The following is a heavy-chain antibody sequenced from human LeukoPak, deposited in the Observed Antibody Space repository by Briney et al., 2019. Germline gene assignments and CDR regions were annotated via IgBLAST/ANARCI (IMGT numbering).Heavy chain of an antibody. CDR3: ARDTVVVPAALYFFDY. V-gene: IGHV1-46*01. CDR1: GYTFTSYY. Sequence: GASVKVSCKASGYTFTSYYMHWVRQAPGQGLEWMGIINPSGGSTSYAQKFQGRVTMTRDTSTSTVYMELSSLTSEDTAVYYCARDTVVVPAALYFFDYWGQGTLVTVSS. CDR2: INPSGGST. J-gene: IGHJ4*02. D-gene: IGHD2-2*01.